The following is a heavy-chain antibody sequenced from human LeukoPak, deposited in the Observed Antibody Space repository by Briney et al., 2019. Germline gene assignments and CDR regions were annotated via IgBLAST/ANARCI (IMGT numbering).Heavy chain of an antibody. D-gene: IGHD3-22*01. Sequence: ASVKVSCKVSGYTLTELSMHWVRQAPGKGLEWMGGFDPEDGETIYAQKFQGRVTMTEDTSTDTAYMELSSLRSEDTAVYYCATDLKYYDSSGFDYWGQGTLVTVSS. J-gene: IGHJ4*02. CDR3: ATDLKYYDSSGFDY. V-gene: IGHV1-24*01. CDR2: FDPEDGET. CDR1: GYTLTELS.